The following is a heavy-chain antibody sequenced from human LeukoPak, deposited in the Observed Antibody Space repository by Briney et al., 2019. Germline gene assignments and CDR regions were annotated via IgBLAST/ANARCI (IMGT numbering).Heavy chain of an antibody. J-gene: IGHJ3*02. CDR3: ARLSQQTFDI. Sequence: GASVKVSCKASGYTFTGYYMHWVRQAPGQGLEWMGIIHPSGGSTSYAQKFQGRVTMTRDTSTSTVYMELSSLRSDDTAVYYCARLSQQTFDIWGQGTLVTVSS. V-gene: IGHV1-46*01. CDR2: IHPSGGST. CDR1: GYTFTGYY.